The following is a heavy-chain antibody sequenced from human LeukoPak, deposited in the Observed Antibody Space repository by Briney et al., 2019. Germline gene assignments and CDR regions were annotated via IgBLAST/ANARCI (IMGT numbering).Heavy chain of an antibody. J-gene: IGHJ4*02. V-gene: IGHV3-23*01. CDR3: AKDRLRTAMVKGGTDY. D-gene: IGHD5-18*01. CDR1: GFTFSSYA. CDR2: ISGSGGST. Sequence: GGSLRLSCAASGFTFSSYAMSWVRQAPGKGLEWVSAISGSGGSTYYADSVKGRFTISRDNSKNTLYLQMNSLRAEDTAVYYCAKDRLRTAMVKGGTDYWGQGTLVTVSS.